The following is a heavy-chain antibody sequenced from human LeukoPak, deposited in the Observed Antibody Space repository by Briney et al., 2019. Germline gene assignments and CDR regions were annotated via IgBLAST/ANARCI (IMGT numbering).Heavy chain of an antibody. CDR1: RFTFSSYW. D-gene: IGHD5-18*01. CDR2: IKQDGSEK. CDR3: AREGLDTAMVDAFDI. J-gene: IGHJ3*02. V-gene: IGHV3-7*01. Sequence: GGSLRLSCAASRFTFSSYWMSWVRQAPGKGLEWVANIKQDGSEKYYVDSVKGRFTISRDNAKNSLYLQMNSLRAEDTAVYYCAREGLDTAMVDAFDIWGQGTMVTVSS.